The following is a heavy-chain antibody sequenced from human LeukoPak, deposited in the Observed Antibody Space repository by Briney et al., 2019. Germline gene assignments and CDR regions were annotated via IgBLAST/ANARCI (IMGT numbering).Heavy chain of an antibody. V-gene: IGHV3-48*01. Sequence: PGGSLRLSCAASGFTFSSYSMNWVRQAPGKGLEWVSYISSSSSTIYYADSVKGRFTISRDNSKNTLYLQMNSLRAEDTAVYYCAKNGEVDGYWGQGTLVTVSS. J-gene: IGHJ4*02. CDR3: AKNGEVDGY. CDR2: ISSSSSTI. CDR1: GFTFSSYS. D-gene: IGHD1-26*01.